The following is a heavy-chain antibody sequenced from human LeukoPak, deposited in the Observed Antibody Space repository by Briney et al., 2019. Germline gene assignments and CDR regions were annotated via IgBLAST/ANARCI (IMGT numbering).Heavy chain of an antibody. CDR2: INPNSGGT. CDR1: GYTFTGYY. Sequence: GASVKVSCKASGYTFTGYYMHWVRQAPGQGLEWMGWINPNSGGTNYAQKFQGRVTMTRDTSISTAYMELSRLRSDDTAVYYCVRAAPITYYYDSSGRTYYFDYWGQGTLVTVSS. J-gene: IGHJ4*02. D-gene: IGHD3-22*01. V-gene: IGHV1-2*02. CDR3: VRAAPITYYYDSSGRTYYFDY.